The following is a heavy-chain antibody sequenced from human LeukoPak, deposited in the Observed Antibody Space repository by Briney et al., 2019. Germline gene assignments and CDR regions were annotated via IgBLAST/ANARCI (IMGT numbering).Heavy chain of an antibody. J-gene: IGHJ4*02. D-gene: IGHD5-18*01. CDR2: INHSGST. Sequence: SETLSLTCAVSGGSISSGGYSWSWIRQPPGKGLEWIGEINHSGSTNYNPSLKSRVTISVDTSKNQFSLKLSSVTAADTAVYYCARRGYSYGFDYWGQGTLVTVSS. CDR3: ARRGYSYGFDY. CDR1: GGSISSGGYS. V-gene: IGHV4-30-2*01.